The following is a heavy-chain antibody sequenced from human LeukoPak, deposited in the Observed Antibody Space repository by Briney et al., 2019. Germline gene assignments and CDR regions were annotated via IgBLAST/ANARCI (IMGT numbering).Heavy chain of an antibody. Sequence: ASVKVSCKASGYTFTSYYMHWVRQAPGQGLEWMGIINPSGGSTSYAQKFQGRVTITADKSTSTAYMELSSLRSEDTAVYYCAPHLGYYYDSSGDTYYYYYGMDVWGQGTTVTVSS. V-gene: IGHV1-46*01. CDR2: INPSGGST. CDR3: APHLGYYYDSSGDTYYYYYGMDV. CDR1: GYTFTSYY. J-gene: IGHJ6*02. D-gene: IGHD3-22*01.